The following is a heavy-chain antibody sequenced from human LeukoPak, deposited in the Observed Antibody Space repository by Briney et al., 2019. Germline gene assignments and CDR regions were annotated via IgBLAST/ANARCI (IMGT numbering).Heavy chain of an antibody. CDR1: GDSVSSNGAS. V-gene: IGHV6-1*01. Sequence: QTLSLTRAISGDSVSSNGASWNWIRQSPSRGLEWLGRTYYRSQQWHSDYAPSVKGRITLNPDTSKNQFSLQLNSVTPEDTAVYYCGRETDFGVVTNWGQGTLVTVSS. CDR3: GRETDFGVVTN. CDR2: TYYRSQQWHS. D-gene: IGHD3-3*01. J-gene: IGHJ4*02.